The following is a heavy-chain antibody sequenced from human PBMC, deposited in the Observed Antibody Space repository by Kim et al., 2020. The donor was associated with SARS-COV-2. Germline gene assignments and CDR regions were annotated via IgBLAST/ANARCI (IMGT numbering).Heavy chain of an antibody. CDR1: GFTFGISG. V-gene: IGHV3-23*01. CDR2: IVASGGST. J-gene: IGHJ4*02. CDR3: AKGGYDSSGNSCPLDS. Sequence: GGSLRLSCAASGFTFGISGMSWVRQAPGKGLDWVSAIVASGGSTFYADSVKGRFTISRDNSKNTLSLQMNSLTAGDTAVYYCAKGGYDSSGNSCPLDSWGQRTLVTVSS. D-gene: IGHD3-22*01.